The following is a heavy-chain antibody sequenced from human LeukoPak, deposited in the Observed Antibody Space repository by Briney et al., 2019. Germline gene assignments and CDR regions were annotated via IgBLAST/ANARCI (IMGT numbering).Heavy chain of an antibody. Sequence: SETLSLTCTVSGGSISSGGYYWSWIRQHPGKGLEWIGYIYYSGSTCYNPSLKSRVTISVDTSKNQFSLKLSSVTAADTAVYYCARETRSDFWSGYPTIAHFDIWGQGTMVTVSS. CDR2: IYYSGST. CDR1: GGSISSGGYY. J-gene: IGHJ3*02. CDR3: ARETRSDFWSGYPTIAHFDI. D-gene: IGHD3-3*01. V-gene: IGHV4-31*03.